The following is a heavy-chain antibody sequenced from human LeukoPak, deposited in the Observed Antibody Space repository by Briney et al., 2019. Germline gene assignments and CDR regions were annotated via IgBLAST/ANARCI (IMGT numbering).Heavy chain of an antibody. J-gene: IGHJ4*02. V-gene: IGHV4-61*01. CDR2: KYYSGST. Sequence: SETLSLTCDVSGVSINTCCYYWAWIRQPPGKGLEWIGYKYYSGSTRYNSSLRSRLTISLDSSKNQFSLRLTSVTAADTAVYYCARGRSYGFDFDSWGPGTLVIVSS. CDR3: ARGRSYGFDFDS. CDR1: GVSINTCCYY. D-gene: IGHD5-18*01.